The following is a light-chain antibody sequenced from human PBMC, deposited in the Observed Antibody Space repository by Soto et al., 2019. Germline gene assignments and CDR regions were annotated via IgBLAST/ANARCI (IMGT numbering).Light chain of an antibody. CDR3: CSHAGSYTFV. CDR1: SSDVAKYEY. V-gene: IGLV2-11*01. CDR2: DVT. J-gene: IGLJ1*01. Sequence: QSALAQPRSVSGSPGQSVTISCTWSSSDVAKYEYVSWYQQNPGKAPKLLIYDVTKRPSGVPDRFSGSKFGNTASLTISGLRPEDDADYFCCSHAGSYTFVFGSGTKVTVL.